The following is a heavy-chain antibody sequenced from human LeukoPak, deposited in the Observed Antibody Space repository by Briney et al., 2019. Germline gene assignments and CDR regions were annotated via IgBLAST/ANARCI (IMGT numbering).Heavy chain of an antibody. J-gene: IGHJ4*02. CDR2: ISSSGSTI. CDR3: ARDKYAAAGTLGY. CDR1: GFTVSTNY. V-gene: IGHV3-11*04. D-gene: IGHD6-13*01. Sequence: GGSLRLSCAASGFTVSTNYMTWIRQAPGKGLEWVSYISSSGSTIYYADSVKGRFTISRDNAKNSLYLQMNSLRAEDTAVYYCARDKYAAAGTLGYWGQGTLVTVSS.